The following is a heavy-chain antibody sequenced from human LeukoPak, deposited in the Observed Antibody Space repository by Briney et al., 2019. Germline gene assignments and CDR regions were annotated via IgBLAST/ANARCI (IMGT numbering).Heavy chain of an antibody. CDR2: ISSSSSYI. CDR1: GFTFSSYS. V-gene: IGHV3-21*01. J-gene: IGHJ4*02. CDR3: ARDPQPTRYCSGGSCYGY. D-gene: IGHD2-15*01. Sequence: GGSLRLSCAAAGFTFSSYSMNWVRQAPGKWLEWVSSISSSSSYIYYADSVKGRFTISRDNAKNSLYLQMNSLRAEDTAVYYCARDPQPTRYCSGGSCYGYWGQGTLVTVSS.